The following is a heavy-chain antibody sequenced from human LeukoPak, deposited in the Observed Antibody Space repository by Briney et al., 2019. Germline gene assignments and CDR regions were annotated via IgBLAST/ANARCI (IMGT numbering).Heavy chain of an antibody. D-gene: IGHD3-16*01. J-gene: IGHJ4*02. CDR2: SYTTGST. CDR3: ARSGGSGFQLDS. Sequence: PSGTLSLTCTVSGGSIGPYYWSWLRQPARKAREWIGRSYTTGSTNYNPSLKSRVTMSLDTSKNQFSLKLSSVTAADTAVYYCARSGGSGFQLDSWGQGTLVTVSS. V-gene: IGHV4-4*07. CDR1: GGSIGPYY.